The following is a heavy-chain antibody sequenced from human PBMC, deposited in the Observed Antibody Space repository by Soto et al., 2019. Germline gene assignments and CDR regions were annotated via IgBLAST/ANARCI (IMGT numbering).Heavy chain of an antibody. Sequence: EVQLLESGGGLVQPGGSLRLSCAASGFTFGSHAMIWVRQAPGKGLEWVSAISGSGGSAYYADSVKGRVTISRANCIITLYLQMNRLGAEDSAFYDCAIEPYSGIWSGYYFFVFWGQGTLVTVSS. CDR2: ISGSGGSA. CDR1: GFTFGSHA. D-gene: IGHD3-3*01. CDR3: AIEPYSGIWSGYYFFVF. J-gene: IGHJ4*02. V-gene: IGHV3-23*01.